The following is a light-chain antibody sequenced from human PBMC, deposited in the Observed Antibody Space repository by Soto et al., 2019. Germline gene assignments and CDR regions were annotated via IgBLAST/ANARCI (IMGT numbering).Light chain of an antibody. CDR3: NSYRSSSTLDV. Sequence: QSALTQPASVSGSPGESITISCTGTSSDVGGYNYVSWYQQHPGKAPKLITYEVSNRPSGVSNRFSGSKSGNTASLTISGLQAEDEADYYCNSYRSSSTLDVFGGGTKVTVL. J-gene: IGLJ3*02. CDR2: EVS. V-gene: IGLV2-14*01. CDR1: SSDVGGYNY.